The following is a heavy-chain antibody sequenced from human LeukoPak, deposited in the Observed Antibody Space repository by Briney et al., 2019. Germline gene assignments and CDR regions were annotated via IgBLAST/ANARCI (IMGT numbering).Heavy chain of an antibody. Sequence: PSETLSLTCAVYGGSFSGYYWCWIRQPPGKGLEWIGEINHSGSTNYNPSLKSRVTISVDTSKNQFSLKLSSVTAADTAVYYCARGHYDYIWGSYRPTFFDYWGQGTLVTVSS. J-gene: IGHJ4*02. CDR1: GGSFSGYY. CDR3: ARGHYDYIWGSYRPTFFDY. CDR2: INHSGST. V-gene: IGHV4-34*01. D-gene: IGHD3-16*02.